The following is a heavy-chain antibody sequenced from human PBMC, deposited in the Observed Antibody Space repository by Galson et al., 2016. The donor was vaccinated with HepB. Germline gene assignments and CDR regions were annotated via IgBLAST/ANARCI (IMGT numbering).Heavy chain of an antibody. D-gene: IGHD3/OR15-3a*01. V-gene: IGHV3-53*01. CDR3: ARAGDWGYVFDY. CDR1: GFNVSYNY. Sequence: SLRLSCAVSGFNVSYNYMSWVRQAPGKGLEWVSVIYSDGSTYYADSVKGRFAISRDKSKNTLSLQMNSLRAEDTAVYYCARAGDWGYVFDYWGQGPLGTVSS. J-gene: IGHJ4*02. CDR2: IYSDGST.